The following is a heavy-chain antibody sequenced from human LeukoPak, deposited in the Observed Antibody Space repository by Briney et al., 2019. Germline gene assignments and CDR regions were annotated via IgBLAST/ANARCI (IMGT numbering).Heavy chain of an antibody. CDR3: ARVGGSTVTTGYFDY. CDR1: GGTFSSYY. D-gene: IGHD4-17*01. Sequence: SETLSLTCAVYGGTFSSYYWTWIRQPPGKGLEWIGEINHSGGTNYSPSLRSRVTMSVDTSKNQFSLKLTSVTAADTAVYYCARVGGSTVTTGYFDYWGQGTLVTVSS. J-gene: IGHJ4*02. V-gene: IGHV4-34*01. CDR2: INHSGGT.